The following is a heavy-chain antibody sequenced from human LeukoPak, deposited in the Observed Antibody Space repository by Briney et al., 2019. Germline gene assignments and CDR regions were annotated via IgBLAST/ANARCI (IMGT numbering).Heavy chain of an antibody. Sequence: PGGSLRLSCAASGFTLSDYWMHWIRQAPGKGLVWVSRINSDGSRIIYADSVKGRFTISRDNAKNTVYLQMNSPRADDTAVYFCARAPQIGFSGFDKNYWGQGTLVTVSS. CDR2: INSDGSRI. D-gene: IGHD5-12*01. CDR3: ARAPQIGFSGFDKNY. V-gene: IGHV3-74*01. J-gene: IGHJ4*02. CDR1: GFTLSDYW.